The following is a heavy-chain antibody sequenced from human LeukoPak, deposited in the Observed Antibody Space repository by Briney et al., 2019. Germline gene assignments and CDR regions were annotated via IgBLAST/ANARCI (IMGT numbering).Heavy chain of an antibody. CDR3: ARSMYYYDSSGLLDY. J-gene: IGHJ4*02. Sequence: ASVKVSCKASGYTFTGYYMHWVRQAPGQGLEWMGWINPNSGGTNYAQKFQGGVTMTRDTSISTAYMELSRLRSDDTAVYYCARSMYYYDSSGLLDYWGQGTLVTVSS. V-gene: IGHV1-2*02. CDR2: INPNSGGT. CDR1: GYTFTGYY. D-gene: IGHD3-22*01.